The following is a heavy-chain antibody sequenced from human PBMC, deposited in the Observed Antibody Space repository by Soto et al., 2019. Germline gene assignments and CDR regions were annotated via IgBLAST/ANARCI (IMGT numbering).Heavy chain of an antibody. V-gene: IGHV4-39*01. Sequence: QLQLQESGPGLVKPSETLSLTCTVSGGSISSSSYYWGWIRQPPGKGLEWIGSIYYSGSTYYNPSLKSRVTISVDTSKNQFSLKLSSVTAADTAVYYCARHTKTRLYEKSKEAWFDPWGQGTLVTVSS. D-gene: IGHD3-16*02. CDR3: ARHTKTRLYEKSKEAWFDP. J-gene: IGHJ5*02. CDR1: GGSISSSSYY. CDR2: IYYSGST.